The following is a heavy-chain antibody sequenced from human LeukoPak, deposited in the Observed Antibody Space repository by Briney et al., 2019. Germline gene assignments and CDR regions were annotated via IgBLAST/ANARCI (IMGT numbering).Heavy chain of an antibody. Sequence: GRSLRLSCAASGFTFSSYAMHWVRQAPGKGLEWVAVISYDGSNKYYADSVKGRFTISRDNSKNTLYLQMNSLRAEDTAVYYCAKFPTSSGYYLWSGDYWGQGTLVTVSS. D-gene: IGHD3-22*01. J-gene: IGHJ4*02. V-gene: IGHV3-30-3*02. CDR3: AKFPTSSGYYLWSGDY. CDR2: ISYDGSNK. CDR1: GFTFSSYA.